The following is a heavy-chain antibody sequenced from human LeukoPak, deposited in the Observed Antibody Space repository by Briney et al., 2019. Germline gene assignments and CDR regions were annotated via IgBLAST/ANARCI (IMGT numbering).Heavy chain of an antibody. CDR1: GGSFSDYY. J-gene: IGHJ4*02. Sequence: SETLSLTCAVYGGSFSDYYWSWIHQPPGXGLEWIGEIDHSGGPHYNPSLRSRVTISVDTSKNQLSLKLTSVTAADTAVYYCAVGGFNSSGYRVGMDYWGRGTLVTVSS. CDR2: IDHSGGP. CDR3: AVGGFNSSGYRVGMDY. D-gene: IGHD3-22*01. V-gene: IGHV4-34*01.